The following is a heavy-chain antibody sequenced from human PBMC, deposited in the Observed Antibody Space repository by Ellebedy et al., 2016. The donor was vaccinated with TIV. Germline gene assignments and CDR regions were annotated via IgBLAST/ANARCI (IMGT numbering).Heavy chain of an antibody. CDR1: GFTFTAYW. CDR2: IKQGGSEK. Sequence: GGSLRLSCAASGFTFTAYWMTWVPQAPGKGPDWVANIKQGGSEKYYVDSVKGRFPISRANAKNSLYLQMNSLRAEDTAVYYCARGPATIFGVVKPLDYWGQGTLVTVSS. J-gene: IGHJ4*02. D-gene: IGHD3-3*01. V-gene: IGHV3-7*01. CDR3: ARGPATIFGVVKPLDY.